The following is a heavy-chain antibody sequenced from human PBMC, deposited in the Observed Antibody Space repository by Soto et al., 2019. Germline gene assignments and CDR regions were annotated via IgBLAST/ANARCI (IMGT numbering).Heavy chain of an antibody. D-gene: IGHD4-17*01. V-gene: IGHV3-23*01. CDR1: GFTFSRYA. J-gene: IGHJ4*02. CDR2: INGGGDTT. Sequence: EVQVMESGGGLVQPGGSLRLSCVGSGFTFSRYAMSWVRQGPGKGLEWVSNINGGGDTTYYGDSVKGLFTTTRANSNHTLYLQMKSLRVEDTAIYDCAKDLRRGGIDYGGYAIGDWGQGTLVTVSS. CDR3: AKDLRRGGIDYGGYAIGD.